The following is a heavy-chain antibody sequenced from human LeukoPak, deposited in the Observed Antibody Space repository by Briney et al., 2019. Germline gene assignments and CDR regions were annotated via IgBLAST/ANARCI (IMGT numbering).Heavy chain of an antibody. D-gene: IGHD2-15*01. CDR1: GFSVSNYY. Sequence: PGGSPGLSCAISGFSVSNYYMSWVRQAPGKGLEWVSLIRDSGETFYADSVKGRFTISRDNSKNTMYLQMNWLRVEDTAVYFCARDRAATQDWVEFDPWGQGTLVTVSS. CDR2: IRDSGET. V-gene: IGHV3-66*03. J-gene: IGHJ5*02. CDR3: ARDRAATQDWVEFDP.